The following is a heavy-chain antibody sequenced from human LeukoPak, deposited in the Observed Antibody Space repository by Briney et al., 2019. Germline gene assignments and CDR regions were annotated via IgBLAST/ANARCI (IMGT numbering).Heavy chain of an antibody. CDR3: ARDPLGPGDHGRGAFDI. D-gene: IGHD4-17*01. V-gene: IGHV4-4*02. CDR1: GGSISSSNW. CDR2: IYHSGST. Sequence: SETLSLTCAVSGGSISSSNWWSWVRQPPGKGLEWLGEIYHSGSTNYNPSLKSRVTISVDKSKNQFSLKLSSVTAADTAVYYCARDPLGPGDHGRGAFDIWGQGTMVTVSS. J-gene: IGHJ3*02.